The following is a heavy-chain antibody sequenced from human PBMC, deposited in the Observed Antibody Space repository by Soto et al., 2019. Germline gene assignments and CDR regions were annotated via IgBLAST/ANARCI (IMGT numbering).Heavy chain of an antibody. Sequence: QLHLVHSGAVVKKPGASVTVSCSASGYPVTAYYMHWVRQAPGRGLEWMGGINPATGAAKYTQTFQGRVTMTRDTSTSTVFMELSGLTSGDPAVFYCARGGGVGVAGSAAFEMWGQGTLVTVSS. CDR2: INPATGAA. J-gene: IGHJ3*02. D-gene: IGHD3-3*01. CDR3: ARGGGVGVAGSAAFEM. CDR1: GYPVTAYY. V-gene: IGHV1-2*02.